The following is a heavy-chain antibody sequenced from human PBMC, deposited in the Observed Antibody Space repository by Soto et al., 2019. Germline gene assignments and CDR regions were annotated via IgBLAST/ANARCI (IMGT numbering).Heavy chain of an antibody. V-gene: IGHV3-30*18. CDR2: ISYDGAVK. Sequence: PGGSLRLSCVASNFFFGSYTMHWVRQAPGKGLEWVALISYDGAVKEYADFAKGRFAISRDNSNNTLYLQMNSLRAEDTAVYYCAKTPGVITVITSFDHWGQGTPVTVSS. CDR1: NFFFGSYT. J-gene: IGHJ4*02. D-gene: IGHD3-16*01. CDR3: AKTPGVITVITSFDH.